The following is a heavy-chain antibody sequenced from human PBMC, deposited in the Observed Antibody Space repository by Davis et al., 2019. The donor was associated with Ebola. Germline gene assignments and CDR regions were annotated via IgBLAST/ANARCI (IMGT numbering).Heavy chain of an antibody. D-gene: IGHD5-18*01. Sequence: SLKISCAASGFTFSSYALHWVRQAPGKGLEWVGFISFDGTTKYNGDSVKGRFTISRDNSENTVYLQMNSLRAEDTAVYYCARETSMVEDWGQGTLVTVSS. CDR1: GFTFSSYA. J-gene: IGHJ4*02. CDR3: ARETSMVED. V-gene: IGHV3-30-3*01. CDR2: ISFDGTTK.